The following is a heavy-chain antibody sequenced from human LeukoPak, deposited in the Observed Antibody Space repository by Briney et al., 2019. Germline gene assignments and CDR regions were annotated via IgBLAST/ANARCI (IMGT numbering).Heavy chain of an antibody. D-gene: IGHD3-10*01. CDR3: AREGGSYRPLDY. CDR1: GXSITQTNY. V-gene: IGHV4/OR15-8*01. CDR2: VNLQGGP. J-gene: IGHJ4*02. Sequence: PSQTPSPTCDVSGXSITQTNYWTWFRQPPGKGLECIGEVNLQGGPNYTPPPLRRVAISVDTSANHVSLQMVSVTAADTDVYYCAREGGSYRPLDYSGQGTLVTVSS.